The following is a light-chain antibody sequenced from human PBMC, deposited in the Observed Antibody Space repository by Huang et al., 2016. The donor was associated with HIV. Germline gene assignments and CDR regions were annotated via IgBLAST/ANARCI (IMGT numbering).Light chain of an antibody. Sequence: DLQMTLSPSSLSASVGDRVTITCRASQGISNSLAWYQQKPGKAPKLLLYAASRLESGVPSRFSGSGSGTDYTLTISSLQPEDVANYYGQQYYSTPRTFGQGTKREIK. CDR1: QGISNS. CDR3: QQYYSTPRT. J-gene: IGKJ2*01. V-gene: IGKV1-NL1*01. CDR2: AAS.